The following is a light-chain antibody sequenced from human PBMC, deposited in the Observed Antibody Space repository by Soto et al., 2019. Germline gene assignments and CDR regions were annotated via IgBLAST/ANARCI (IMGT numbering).Light chain of an antibody. Sequence: DIQMTQSPSTLSPSVGDRVTITCRASQTINSFLAWYQQTPGKAPKLLIYDASSLQSGVPSRFSGGGSGTEFTLTISSLQPDDFATFHCQQYYRYPWTFGQGTKVEIK. J-gene: IGKJ1*01. CDR3: QQYYRYPWT. CDR1: QTINSF. CDR2: DAS. V-gene: IGKV1-5*01.